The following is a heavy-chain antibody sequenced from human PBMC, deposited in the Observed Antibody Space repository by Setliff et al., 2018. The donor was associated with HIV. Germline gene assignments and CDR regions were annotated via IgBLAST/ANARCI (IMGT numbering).Heavy chain of an antibody. CDR3: ARLRGLNLEPFDY. V-gene: IGHV4-39*01. CDR1: AGSIRSSTYY. Sequence: SETLSLTCTVSAGSIRSSTYYWAWIRQPPGKGLEWIGSVYYSGSTYYNPSLKSRLTISVDTSTNKFSLKLSSVTAADTAVYYCARLRGLNLEPFDYWGQGTLVTVSS. D-gene: IGHD1-1*01. CDR2: VYYSGST. J-gene: IGHJ4*02.